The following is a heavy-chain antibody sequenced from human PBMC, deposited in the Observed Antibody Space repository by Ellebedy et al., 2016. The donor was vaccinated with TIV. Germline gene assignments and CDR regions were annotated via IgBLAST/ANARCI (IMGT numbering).Heavy chain of an antibody. V-gene: IGHV4-59*08. CDR3: ARHAVVPTPGFEY. J-gene: IGHJ4*02. D-gene: IGHD2-15*01. CDR2: VYDTLGSS. CDR1: GSSISDYY. Sequence: SETLSFTCTVSGSSISDYYWTWIRQPPGRGLEWIGFVYDTLGSSNYSPSLKSRVSISVDTSKSQISLRLKSVTAADTAVYYCARHAVVPTPGFEYWGPGALVTVSS.